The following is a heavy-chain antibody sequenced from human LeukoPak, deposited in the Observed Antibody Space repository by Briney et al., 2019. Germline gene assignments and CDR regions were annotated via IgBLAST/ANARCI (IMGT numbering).Heavy chain of an antibody. Sequence: SETLSLTCAVSGGSISSSNWWSWVRQPPGKGLEWIGEIYHSGSTNYNPSLKSRVTISVDKSKNQFSLKLSSVTAADTAVYYCASSNDSSGYYYFDYWGQGTLVTVSS. CDR1: GGSISSSNW. CDR2: IYHSGST. D-gene: IGHD3-22*01. V-gene: IGHV4-4*02. J-gene: IGHJ4*02. CDR3: ASSNDSSGYYYFDY.